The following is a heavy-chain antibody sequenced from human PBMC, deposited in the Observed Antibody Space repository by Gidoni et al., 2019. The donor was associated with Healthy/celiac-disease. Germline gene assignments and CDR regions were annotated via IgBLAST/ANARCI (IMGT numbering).Heavy chain of an antibody. CDR3: VKGGAGSWYYFDY. J-gene: IGHJ4*02. Sequence: EVQLVESGGGLVQPGGSLRLSCSASGFTFSNYAMFWVRQAPGKGLEYVSTISSNGGSTYYADSVKGRFTISRDNSKNTRYLKVSSLRAEDTAVYYCVKGGAGSWYYFDYWGQGTLVTVSS. CDR2: ISSNGGST. CDR1: GFTFSNYA. D-gene: IGHD6-13*01. V-gene: IGHV3-64D*06.